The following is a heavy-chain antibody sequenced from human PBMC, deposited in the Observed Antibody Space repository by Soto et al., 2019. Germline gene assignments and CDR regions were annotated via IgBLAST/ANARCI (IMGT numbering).Heavy chain of an antibody. J-gene: IGHJ4*02. CDR2: IYYSGST. V-gene: IGHV4-59*01. D-gene: IGHD3-16*02. Sequence: SETLSLTCTVSGGSISSYYWSWIRQPPGKGLEWIGYIYYSGSTNYNPSLKSRVTISVDTSKNQFSLKLSSVTAADTAVYYCARGPLYDYVWGSYRPFDYWGQGTLVTVSS. CDR1: GGSISSYY. CDR3: ARGPLYDYVWGSYRPFDY.